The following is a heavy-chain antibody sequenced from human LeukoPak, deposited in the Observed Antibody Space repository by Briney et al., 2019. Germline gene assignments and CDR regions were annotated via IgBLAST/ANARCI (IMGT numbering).Heavy chain of an antibody. V-gene: IGHV1-69*05. CDR3: ARDSRIAVAGPFDY. CDR1: GGTFSSYA. D-gene: IGHD6-19*01. Sequence: SVNVSCKASGGTFSSYAISWVRQAPGQGLEWMGGIIPIFGTANYAQKFQGRVTITTDESTSTAYMELSSLRSEDTAVYYCARDSRIAVAGPFDYWGQGTLVTVSS. CDR2: IIPIFGTA. J-gene: IGHJ4*02.